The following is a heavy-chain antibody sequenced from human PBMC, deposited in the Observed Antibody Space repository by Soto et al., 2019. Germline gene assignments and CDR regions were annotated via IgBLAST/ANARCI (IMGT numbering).Heavy chain of an antibody. CDR1: GGTSSSYA. V-gene: IGHV1-69*13. J-gene: IGHJ6*02. CDR2: IIPIFGTA. Sequence: SVKVSCKASGGTSSSYAISWVRQAPGQGLEWMGGIIPIFGTANYAQKFQGRVTITADESTSTAYMELSSLRSEDTAVYYCARSAAAAGTMLVPYYYYGMDVWGQGTTVTVSS. D-gene: IGHD6-13*01. CDR3: ARSAAAAGTMLVPYYYYGMDV.